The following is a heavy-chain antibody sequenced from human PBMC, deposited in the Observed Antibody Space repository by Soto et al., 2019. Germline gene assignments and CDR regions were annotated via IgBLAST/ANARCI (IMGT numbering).Heavy chain of an antibody. V-gene: IGHV3-23*01. D-gene: IGHD4-17*01. Sequence: EVQLLESGGGLAQPGESLGLSCAASGFAFSTYAMNWVRQIPGKGLEWVASISDSGSKTYYADSVKGRVTIYRDNSMSKVSLQMNNLRAEDTAVYYCVKKKGPTDSDLQYFFDSWGQGRLVTVSS. CDR3: VKKKGPTDSDLQYFFDS. CDR1: GFAFSTYA. J-gene: IGHJ4*02. CDR2: ISDSGSKT.